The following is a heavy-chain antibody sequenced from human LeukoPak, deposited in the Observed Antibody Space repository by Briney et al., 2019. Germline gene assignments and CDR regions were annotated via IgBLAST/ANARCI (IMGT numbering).Heavy chain of an antibody. V-gene: IGHV4-4*02. CDR2: INHSGST. J-gene: IGHJ4*02. Sequence: SETLSLTCAVSGGSISSSNWWSWVRQPPGKGLEWIGEINHSGSTNYNPSLKSRVTISVDTSKNQFSLKLSSVTAADTAVYYCARLDSYGSFDYWGQGTLVTVSS. D-gene: IGHD5-18*01. CDR1: GGSISSSNW. CDR3: ARLDSYGSFDY.